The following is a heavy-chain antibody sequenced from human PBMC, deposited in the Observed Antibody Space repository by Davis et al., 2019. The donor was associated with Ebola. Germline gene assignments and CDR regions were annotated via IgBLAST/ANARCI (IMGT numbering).Heavy chain of an antibody. CDR3: ARYCHYTDCSYFDC. CDR1: GFTFSNYD. D-gene: IGHD2-15*01. CDR2: IGASEGHT. Sequence: PGGSLRLSCAASGFTFSNYDMSWVRHVPGKGLEWVSTIGASEGHTHYSDSVRGRFTISRDNSKNTLYLQMNSLRAEDTATYYCARYCHYTDCSYFDCWGQGTMVAVSS. V-gene: IGHV3-23*01. J-gene: IGHJ4*02.